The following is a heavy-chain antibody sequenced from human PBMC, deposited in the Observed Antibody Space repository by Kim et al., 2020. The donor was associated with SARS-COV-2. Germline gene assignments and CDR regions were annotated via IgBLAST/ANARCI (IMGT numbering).Heavy chain of an antibody. CDR1: GYTFTSYG. J-gene: IGHJ6*02. D-gene: IGHD3-22*01. CDR3: ASVGYYDSRGYYYDFPPYYYSDMDV. CDR2: ISAYNGNT. V-gene: IGHV1-18*04. Sequence: ASVKVSCKASGYTFTSYGISWVRQAPGQGLEWMGWISAYNGNTNYAQKLQGRVTMTTDTYTSTAYMELRSLRSDGTAVYYCASVGYYDSRGYYYDFPPYYYSDMDVWGQGTTVTVSS.